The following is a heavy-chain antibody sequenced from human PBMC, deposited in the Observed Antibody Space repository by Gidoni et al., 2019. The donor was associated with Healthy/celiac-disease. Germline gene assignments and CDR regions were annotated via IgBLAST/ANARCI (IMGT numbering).Heavy chain of an antibody. D-gene: IGHD3-22*01. CDR3: ARDGSSSGYGGWNWFDP. J-gene: IGHJ5*02. V-gene: IGHV4-4*07. CDR2: IYTSGIT. Sequence: QVQLQESGPGLVKPSETLSLTCPVSGGAISSYYWSWIRQPAGKGLEWIGGIYTSGITNYNPSLKSRITMSVDTSKNQFSLKLSSVTAADTTVYYCARDGSSSGYGGWNWFDPWGQGTLVTVSS. CDR1: GGAISSYY.